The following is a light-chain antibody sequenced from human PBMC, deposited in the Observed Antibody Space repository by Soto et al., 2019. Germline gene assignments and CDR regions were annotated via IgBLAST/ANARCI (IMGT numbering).Light chain of an antibody. J-gene: IGKJ4*01. Sequence: MTHSPATLSVSAWDRVTISCWASQSVSSNVAWYQQKPGRAPRLLIYDASTRASGVPARFSGSGSGTEFTLTIGRLEPEDFAVYYCQQYGSSPPRSFGGGTKVDIK. V-gene: IGKV3-15*01. CDR2: DAS. CDR3: QQYGSSPPRS. CDR1: QSVSSN.